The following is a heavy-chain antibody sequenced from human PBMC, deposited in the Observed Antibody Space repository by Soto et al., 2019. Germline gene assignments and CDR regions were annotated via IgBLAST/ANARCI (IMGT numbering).Heavy chain of an antibody. CDR1: GGSLNSPSYY. Sequence: QLLLQESGPGLVRPSGTLSLTCTVSGGSLNSPSYYWGWIRQPPGKGLDWIASIHYTGTTYYKSTLTSRLTISSDTSKNQFSLTLRSVTAADTAIYYCARKSRWSAMYYFDYWGQGTLVTVPS. J-gene: IGHJ4*02. D-gene: IGHD3-16*01. CDR2: IHYTGTT. V-gene: IGHV4-39*01. CDR3: ARKSRWSAMYYFDY.